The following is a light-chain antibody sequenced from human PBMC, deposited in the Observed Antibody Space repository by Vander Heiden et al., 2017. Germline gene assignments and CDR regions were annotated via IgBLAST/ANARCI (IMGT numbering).Light chain of an antibody. CDR3: LQDYNYPRT. V-gene: IGKV1-6*01. CDR2: AAS. J-gene: IGKJ1*01. CDR1: HDIGND. Sequence: AVQMTQSPSSRLGSVGAKISTTCTASHDIGNDLGWYQQKPGKAPKLLIYAASRLQSGVPYRFSGSGSGTDFTLTISSLQPEDVASYFCLQDYNYPRTFGQGTKVEIK.